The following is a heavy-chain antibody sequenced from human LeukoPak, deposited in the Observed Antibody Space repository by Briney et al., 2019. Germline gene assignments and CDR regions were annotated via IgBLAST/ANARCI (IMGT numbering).Heavy chain of an antibody. CDR3: ARELNVVGPDY. D-gene: IGHD2-21*01. V-gene: IGHV3-53*01. CDR2: LYSGGST. Sequence: PGGSLRLSCAASGFTVSRNYMSWVRQAPGKGLEWVSVLYSGGSTNYADSVKGRFTISRDNPKNTLYLQMNSLRAEDTAVYYCARELNVVGPDYWGQGTLVTVSS. J-gene: IGHJ4*02. CDR1: GFTVSRNY.